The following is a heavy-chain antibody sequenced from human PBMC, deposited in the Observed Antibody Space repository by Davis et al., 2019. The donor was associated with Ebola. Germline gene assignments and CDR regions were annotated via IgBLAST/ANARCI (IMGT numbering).Heavy chain of an antibody. J-gene: IGHJ6*02. Sequence: GESLKISCAASGFTFSSYSMDWVRQAPGKGLEWVSSLSSGSDYIYYADSVKGRFTISRDNAKNSLYLQMNSLRAEDTAVYYCARHTPNPGGARYYGMDVWGQGTTVTVSS. CDR1: GFTFSSYS. V-gene: IGHV3-21*01. CDR3: ARHTPNPGGARYYGMDV. D-gene: IGHD4/OR15-4a*01. CDR2: LSSGSDYI.